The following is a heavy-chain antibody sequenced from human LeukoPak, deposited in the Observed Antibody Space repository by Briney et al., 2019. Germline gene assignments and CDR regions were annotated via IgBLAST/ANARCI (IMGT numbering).Heavy chain of an antibody. CDR1: GFTVSSNY. D-gene: IGHD6-19*01. Sequence: GGSLRLSCAASGFTVSSNYMSWVRQAPGKGLEWVSVIYSGGAPYCADSVKGRFTISTDNSKNTLYLQMNSLRTEDTAVYYCARDRCSGLDCWGQGTLVTVSS. J-gene: IGHJ4*02. CDR3: ARDRCSGLDC. CDR2: IYSGGAP. V-gene: IGHV3-66*02.